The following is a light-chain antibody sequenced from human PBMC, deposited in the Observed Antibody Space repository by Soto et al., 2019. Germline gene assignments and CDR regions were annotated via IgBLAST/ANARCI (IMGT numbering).Light chain of an antibody. J-gene: IGLJ2*01. CDR1: SSNIGAGYD. V-gene: IGLV1-40*01. Sequence: QSVLTQPPSVSGAPGQSVTISCTGSSSNIGAGYDVHWYQQLPGTAPKLLIYGNSNRPSGVPDRFSGSKSGTSASLAITGLQAEDEAEYYGQSYDSSLSGSVFGGGTKLTVL. CDR2: GNS. CDR3: QSYDSSLSGSV.